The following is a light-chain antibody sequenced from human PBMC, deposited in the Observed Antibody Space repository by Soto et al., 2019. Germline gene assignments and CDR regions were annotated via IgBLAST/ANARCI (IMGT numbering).Light chain of an antibody. V-gene: IGLV1-44*01. CDR2: SLN. CDR1: SSNIGSNT. CDR3: AAWDDSLNGCV. Sequence: QSVLTQPPSASGTPGQRVTISCSGSSSNIGSNTVNWYQQLPGTAPKLLIYSLNQRPSGVPDRFSGSKSGTSASLAISGLQSEDEADYYCAAWDDSLNGCVFGGGTKLTVL. J-gene: IGLJ3*02.